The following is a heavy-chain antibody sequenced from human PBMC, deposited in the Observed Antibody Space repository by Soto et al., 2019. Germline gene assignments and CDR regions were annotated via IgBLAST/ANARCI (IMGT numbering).Heavy chain of an antibody. CDR1: GASISSGGHD. J-gene: IGHJ4*02. D-gene: IGHD1-1*01. V-gene: IGHV4-31*03. CDR3: TSGTDASKTGY. CDR2: IHYSGST. Sequence: QVQLQESGPGLVEPSQTLSLTCTVSGASISSGGHDWSWIRQHPGKGLEWIGFIHYSGSTSYNPSLESRVDISVDTSRNQFSLRLSSVTVADTAVYYCTSGTDASKTGYWGQGTLVTVSS.